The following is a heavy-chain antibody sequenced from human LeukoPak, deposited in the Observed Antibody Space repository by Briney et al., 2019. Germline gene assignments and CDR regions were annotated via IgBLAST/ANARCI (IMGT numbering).Heavy chain of an antibody. CDR1: GCTFSSYA. CDR3: ARDGGAGATEPFDY. CDR2: IIPIFGTA. D-gene: IGHD1-26*01. Sequence: ASVNVSCKASGCTFSSYAISWVRQAPGQGLEWMGGIIPIFGTANYAQKFQGRVTLTTGESTTTAYMELSSLRSEDTAVYYCARDGGAGATEPFDYWGQGTLVTVSS. V-gene: IGHV1-69*05. J-gene: IGHJ4*02.